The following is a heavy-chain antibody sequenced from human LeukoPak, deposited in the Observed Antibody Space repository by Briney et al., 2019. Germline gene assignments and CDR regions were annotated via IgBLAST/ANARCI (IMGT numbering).Heavy chain of an antibody. D-gene: IGHD6-19*01. CDR3: ARYGSGWYVWFDP. CDR2: INHSGST. CDR1: GGSFSGYY. V-gene: IGHV4-34*01. J-gene: IGHJ5*02. Sequence: PSETLSLTCAVYGGSFSGYYWSWIRQPPGKGLEWIGEINHSGSTNYNPSLKSRVTISVDTSKNQFSLKLSSVTAADTAVYYCARYGSGWYVWFDPWGQGTLVTVSS.